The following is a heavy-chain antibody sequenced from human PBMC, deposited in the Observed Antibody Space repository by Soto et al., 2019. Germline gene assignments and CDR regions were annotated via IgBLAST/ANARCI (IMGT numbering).Heavy chain of an antibody. J-gene: IGHJ4*02. V-gene: IGHV3-9*01. D-gene: IGHD2-15*01. CDR2: ISWNSRSI. CDR1: GFTFDDYA. CDR3: VKDINCSGDTCYDIN. Sequence: PGGSLRLSCAASGFTFDDYAMYWVRQSPGKGLEWVSSISWNSRSIGYADSVKGRFTISRDNAKNSLYLQMNSLRAEDTALYYCVKDINCSGDTCYDINWGQGTLVTVSS.